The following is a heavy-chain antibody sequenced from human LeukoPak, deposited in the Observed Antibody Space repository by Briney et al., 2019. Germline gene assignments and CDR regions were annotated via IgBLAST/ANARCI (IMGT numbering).Heavy chain of an antibody. CDR2: ISSSSSYI. CDR3: ASAAVAGIVDY. J-gene: IGHJ4*02. CDR1: GFTFSSYS. D-gene: IGHD6-19*01. Sequence: GGSLRLSCAASGFTFSSYSMNWVRQAPGEGLEWVSSISSSSSYIYYADSVKGRFTISRDNAKNSLYLQMNSLRAEDTAVYYCASAAVAGIVDYWGQGTLVTVSS. V-gene: IGHV3-21*01.